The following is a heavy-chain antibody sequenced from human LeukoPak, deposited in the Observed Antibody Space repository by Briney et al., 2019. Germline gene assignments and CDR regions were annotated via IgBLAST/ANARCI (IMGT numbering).Heavy chain of an antibody. CDR2: ISGSGGST. Sequence: GGSLRLSCAASGFTFSSYGMSWVRQAPGKGLEWVSAISGSGGSTYYADSVKGRFTISRDNFKNTLYLQMNSLRAEDTAVYYCAKDYGDYGGYFDYWGQGTLVTVSS. D-gene: IGHD4-17*01. CDR3: AKDYGDYGGYFDY. J-gene: IGHJ4*02. V-gene: IGHV3-23*01. CDR1: GFTFSSYG.